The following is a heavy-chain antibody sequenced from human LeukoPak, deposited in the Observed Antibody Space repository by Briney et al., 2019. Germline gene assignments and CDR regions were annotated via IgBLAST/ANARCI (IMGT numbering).Heavy chain of an antibody. V-gene: IGHV3-48*01. D-gene: IGHD3-22*01. CDR3: ARGHTNYYDSSGYSWDAFDI. CDR2: ISSSSSTI. J-gene: IGHJ3*02. Sequence: GGSLRLSCAASGFTFDDYAMHWVRQAPGKGLEWVSYISSSSSTIYYADSVKGRFTISRDNAKNSLYLQMNSLRAEDTAVYYCARGHTNYYDSSGYSWDAFDIWGQGTMVTVSS. CDR1: GFTFDDYA.